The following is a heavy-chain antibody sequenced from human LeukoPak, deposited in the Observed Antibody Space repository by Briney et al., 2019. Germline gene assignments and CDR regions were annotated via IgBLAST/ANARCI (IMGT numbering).Heavy chain of an antibody. D-gene: IGHD6-19*01. CDR3: ATVDRQWLARHSFDY. J-gene: IGHJ4*02. CDR2: FDPEDGET. V-gene: IGHV1-24*01. Sequence: GASVKVSCKVSGYXLTELSIHWVRQAPGKGLEWMGGFDPEDGETIYAQKFQGRVTMTEDTSTDTAYMEQSSLRSEDTAVYYCATVDRQWLARHSFDYWGQGTLVTVSS. CDR1: GYXLTELS.